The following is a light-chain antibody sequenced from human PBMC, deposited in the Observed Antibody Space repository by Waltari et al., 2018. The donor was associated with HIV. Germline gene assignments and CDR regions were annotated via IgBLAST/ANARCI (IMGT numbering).Light chain of an antibody. J-gene: IGLJ2*01. Sequence: QSALTQPRSVYGSPGQSVTISCTGTSSDVGGYNYFSWYQQHPGNAPKLMIYDVTKRPSGVPDRFAGSKSGNTASLTISGVQAEDEADYYCCSYAGSYTSLFGGGTKMTVL. CDR3: CSYAGSYTSL. V-gene: IGLV2-11*01. CDR1: SSDVGGYNY. CDR2: DVT.